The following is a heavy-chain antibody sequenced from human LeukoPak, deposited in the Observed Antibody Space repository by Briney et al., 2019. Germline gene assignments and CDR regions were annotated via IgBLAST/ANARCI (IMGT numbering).Heavy chain of an antibody. J-gene: IGHJ4*02. CDR2: ISYDGSNK. CDR1: GFTFSSYG. D-gene: IGHD3-10*01. CDR3: ARDPLALRGIRGYFDY. Sequence: PGRSLRLSCAASGFTFSSYGMHWVRQAPGKGLECVAVISYDGSNKYYADSVKGGFTISRDNSKNTLYLQMNSLRAEDTAVYYCARDPLALRGIRGYFDYWGQGTLVSVSS. V-gene: IGHV3-30*03.